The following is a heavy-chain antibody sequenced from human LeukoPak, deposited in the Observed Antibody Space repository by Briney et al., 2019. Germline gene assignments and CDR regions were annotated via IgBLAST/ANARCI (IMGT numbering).Heavy chain of an antibody. J-gene: IGHJ4*02. Sequence: PGGSLRLSCAASGFTFSSYSMNWVRQAPGKGLEWVSSISSSSSYIYYADSVKGRFTISRDNAKNSLYLQMNSLGAEDTAVYYCARAKSSSSWHDYWGQGTLVTV. D-gene: IGHD6-13*01. CDR2: ISSSSSYI. CDR1: GFTFSSYS. V-gene: IGHV3-21*01. CDR3: ARAKSSSSWHDY.